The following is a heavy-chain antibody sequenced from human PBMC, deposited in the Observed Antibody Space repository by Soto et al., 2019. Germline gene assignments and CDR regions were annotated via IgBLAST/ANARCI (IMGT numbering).Heavy chain of an antibody. V-gene: IGHV3-66*01. CDR1: GFTLDYYW. J-gene: IGHJ6*02. Sequence: GGSLRLSCAASGFTLDYYWMHWVRQAPGKGLVWVSRIYSGRTIYYADSVKGRFTISRDNSKNTLYLQMNSLRAEDTAFYYCASDYGDYVDYYYGMDVWGQGTTVTVSS. D-gene: IGHD4-17*01. CDR3: ASDYGDYVDYYYGMDV. CDR2: IYSGRTI.